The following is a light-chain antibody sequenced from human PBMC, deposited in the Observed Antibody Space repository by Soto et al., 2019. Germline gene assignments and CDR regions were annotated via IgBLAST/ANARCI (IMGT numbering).Light chain of an antibody. Sequence: EIVLTQSPGTLSLSPGERATLSCRASQSVGRDYLAWYQQKPGQAPRLLIYQASSRATGIPDRFSGSGSGTDFTLTISRLEPEDFAEFYCQQYASSPLTFGGGTKVEIK. CDR2: QAS. J-gene: IGKJ4*01. V-gene: IGKV3-20*01. CDR1: QSVGRDY. CDR3: QQYASSPLT.